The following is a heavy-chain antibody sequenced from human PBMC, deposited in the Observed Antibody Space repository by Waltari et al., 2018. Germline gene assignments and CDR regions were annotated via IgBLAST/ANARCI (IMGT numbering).Heavy chain of an antibody. J-gene: IGHJ4*02. CDR3: ARWGPHGSGSPGFDC. CDR1: GFMFRSYG. D-gene: IGHD3-10*01. CDR2: IWFDGSNK. V-gene: IGHV3-33*01. Sequence: QEQLVESGGGVVQPGRSLRLSCAASGFMFRSYGMHWVRQAPGKGLEWVAVIWFDGSNKYYTDSVKGRFTISRDNSKNTIYLQMNSLRVEDTALYYCARWGPHGSGSPGFDCWGQGTLVTVSS.